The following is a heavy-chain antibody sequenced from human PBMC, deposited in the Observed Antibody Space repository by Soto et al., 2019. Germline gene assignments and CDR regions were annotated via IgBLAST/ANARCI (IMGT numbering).Heavy chain of an antibody. D-gene: IGHD6-6*01. J-gene: IGHJ6*03. CDR3: ARPFGSSSNHYYYYMDV. CDR1: GGSISSSSYY. Sequence: SETLSLTCTVSGGSISSSSYYWGWIRQPPGKGLEWIGSIYYSGSTYYNPSLKSRVTISVDTSKNQFSLKLSSVTAADTAVYYCARPFGSSSNHYYYYMDVWGKGTTVTVSS. CDR2: IYYSGST. V-gene: IGHV4-39*01.